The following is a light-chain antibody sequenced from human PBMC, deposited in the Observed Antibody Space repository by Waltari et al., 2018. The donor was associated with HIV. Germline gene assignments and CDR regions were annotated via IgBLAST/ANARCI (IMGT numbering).Light chain of an antibody. V-gene: IGLV1-40*01. J-gene: IGLJ2*01. CDR1: SANIGAGYE. Sequence: QSVLTQPPSLSGAPGQRVTLSCTGSSANIGAGYEVHWYHQLPGTGPKHRIYDVNARPSGVPDRFSGSKSGTSASLAITGLQAEDEADYYCQSYDSSLSGVLFGGGTKLTVL. CDR3: QSYDSSLSGVL. CDR2: DVN.